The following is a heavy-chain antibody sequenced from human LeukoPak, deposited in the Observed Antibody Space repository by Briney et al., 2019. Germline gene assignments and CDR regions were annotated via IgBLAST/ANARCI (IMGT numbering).Heavy chain of an antibody. D-gene: IGHD5-24*01. CDR2: ISGSGNGT. CDR3: AKRTMSAFDS. V-gene: IGHV3-23*01. Sequence: PGGSLRLSCTASGFTFRTYAMNWVRQAPGKGLEWLSGISGSGNGTYYADSVKGRFIISRDNSKNMVYLQMNSLTVEDTATCYCAKRTMSAFDSWGQGTLLIVSS. CDR1: GFTFRTYA. J-gene: IGHJ4*02.